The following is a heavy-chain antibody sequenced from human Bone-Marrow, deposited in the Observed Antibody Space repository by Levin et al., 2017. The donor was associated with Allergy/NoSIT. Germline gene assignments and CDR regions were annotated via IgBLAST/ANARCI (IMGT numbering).Heavy chain of an antibody. CDR3: AMSNFGTLPDY. V-gene: IGHV4-59*01. J-gene: IGHJ4*02. CDR1: GGSISTYY. CDR2: IYRSGHT. Sequence: SETLSLTCTVSGGSISTYYWSWIRQPPGKGLEWVGYIYRSGHTNYNPSLKSRVTMSVDTSKNQFSLNLNSLTAADTAVYYCAMSNFGTLPDYWGQGTLVTVSS. D-gene: IGHD3/OR15-3a*01.